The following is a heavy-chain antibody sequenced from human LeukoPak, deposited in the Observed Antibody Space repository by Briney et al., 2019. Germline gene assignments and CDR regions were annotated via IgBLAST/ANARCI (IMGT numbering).Heavy chain of an antibody. CDR3: ARAEGRYDFWSGYYLGGYYYGMDV. CDR2: IYYSGST. Sequence: PSETLSLTCTVSGGSISSGGYSWSWIRQHPGKGLEWIGYIYYSGSTYYNPSLKSRVTISVDTSKNQFSLKLSSVTAADTAVYYCARAEGRYDFWSGYYLGGYYYGMDVWGQGTTVTVSS. V-gene: IGHV4-31*03. J-gene: IGHJ6*02. D-gene: IGHD3-3*01. CDR1: GGSISSGGYS.